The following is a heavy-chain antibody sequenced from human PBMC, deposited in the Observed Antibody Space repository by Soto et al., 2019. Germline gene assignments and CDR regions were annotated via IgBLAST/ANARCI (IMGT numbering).Heavy chain of an antibody. CDR2: ISSSSSYI. J-gene: IGHJ3*02. CDR3: AKDRYYYGTDAFDI. D-gene: IGHD3-10*01. V-gene: IGHV3-21*04. Sequence: KPGGSLRLSCAASGFTFSSYSMNWVRQAPGKGLEWVSSISSSSSYIYYADSVKGRFTISRDNSKNTLYLQMNSLRAEDTAVYYCAKDRYYYGTDAFDIWGQGTMVTVSS. CDR1: GFTFSSYS.